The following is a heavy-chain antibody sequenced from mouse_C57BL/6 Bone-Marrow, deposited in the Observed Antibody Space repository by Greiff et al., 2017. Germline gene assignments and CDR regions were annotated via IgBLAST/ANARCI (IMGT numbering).Heavy chain of an antibody. CDR1: GYTFTSYG. J-gene: IGHJ2*01. Sequence: VQLQQSGAELARPGASVKLSCKASGYTFTSYGISWVKQRTGQGLEWIGEIYPRSGNTYYNEKFKGKATLTADKSSRTAYMELRSLTSEDSAVYFCAITTVVAFSKYFDYWGQGTTLTVSS. D-gene: IGHD1-1*01. V-gene: IGHV1-81*01. CDR2: IYPRSGNT. CDR3: AITTVVAFSKYFDY.